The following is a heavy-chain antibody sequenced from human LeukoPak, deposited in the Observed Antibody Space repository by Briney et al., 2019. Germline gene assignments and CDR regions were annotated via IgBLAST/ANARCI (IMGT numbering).Heavy chain of an antibody. Sequence: SETLSLTCTVSGGSTSSGDYYWSWIRQPPGKGLEWIGYIYYSGSTYYNPSLKSRVTISVDTPKNQFSLKLSSVTAADTAVYYCAREDYSSGWYLNYWGQGTLVTVSS. CDR3: AREDYSSGWYLNY. D-gene: IGHD6-19*01. CDR2: IYYSGST. V-gene: IGHV4-30-4*08. CDR1: GGSTSSGDYY. J-gene: IGHJ4*02.